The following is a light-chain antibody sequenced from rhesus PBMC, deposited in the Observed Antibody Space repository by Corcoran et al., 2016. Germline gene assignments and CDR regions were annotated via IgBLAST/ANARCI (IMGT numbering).Light chain of an antibody. Sequence: DIQMTQSPSSLYSSVGDTVTITCRASQGLSSWLAWYQQKPGKAPKLLIYKAYSLQSGVPSRLSGSGAGTDFTLTISSLQSEDFATYYCQQYSSRPFTFGPGTKLDIK. J-gene: IGKJ3*01. CDR3: QQYSSRPFT. V-gene: IGKV1-22*01. CDR1: QGLSSW. CDR2: KAY.